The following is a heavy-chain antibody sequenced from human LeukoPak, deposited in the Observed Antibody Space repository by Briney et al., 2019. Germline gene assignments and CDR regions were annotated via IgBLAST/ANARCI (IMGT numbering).Heavy chain of an antibody. CDR3: ARDAARDYYYYMDV. CDR1: RYTFTSYY. J-gene: IGHJ6*03. Sequence: GASVKVSCKPSRYTFTSYYMLWVRQAPGQGREGMEIISPSSGNTSYAQKCQGIVNMTRDMSTSTVYMKLSTLRSEDAAVYYCARDAARDYYYYMDVWGKGTTVTVSS. V-gene: IGHV1-46*01. CDR2: ISPSSGNT. D-gene: IGHD6-25*01.